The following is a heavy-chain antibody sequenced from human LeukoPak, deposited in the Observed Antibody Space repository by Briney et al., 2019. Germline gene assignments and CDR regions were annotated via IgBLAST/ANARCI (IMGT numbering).Heavy chain of an antibody. V-gene: IGHV4-30-2*01. CDR3: ARASTTNAFDI. J-gene: IGHJ3*02. CDR1: GGSLSSGGYY. CDR2: IYHSGST. Sequence: SETLSLTCTVSGGSLSSGGYYWSWIRQPPGKGLEWIGYIYHSGSTYYNPSLKSRVTISVDRSKNQFSLKLSSVTAADTAVYYCARASTTNAFDIWGQGTMVTVSS. D-gene: IGHD2/OR15-2a*01.